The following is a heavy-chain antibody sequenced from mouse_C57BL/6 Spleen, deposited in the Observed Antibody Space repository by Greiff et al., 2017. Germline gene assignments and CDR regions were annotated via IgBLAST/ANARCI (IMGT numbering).Heavy chain of an antibody. D-gene: IGHD1-1*01. Sequence: QVQLQQPGAELVRPGSSVKLSCKASGYTFTSYWMHRVKQRPIQGLEWIGNIDPSDSETHYNQKFKDKATLTVDKSSSTAYMQLSSLTSEDSAVYYCARCPVVATNWYFDVWGTGTTVTVSS. CDR3: ARCPVVATNWYFDV. J-gene: IGHJ1*03. V-gene: IGHV1-52*01. CDR1: GYTFTSYW. CDR2: IDPSDSET.